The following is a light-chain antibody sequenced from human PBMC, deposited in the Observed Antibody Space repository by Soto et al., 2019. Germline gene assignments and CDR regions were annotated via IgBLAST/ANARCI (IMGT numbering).Light chain of an antibody. CDR2: GVS. J-gene: IGKJ2*01. CDR1: QSVSGSY. CDR3: QQYGRTPYT. Sequence: EIVLTQSPGIMSLSPGERATLSCRASQSVSGSYLAWYQQKPGQAPRLLIYGVSTRATDIPDRFSGRGSGTDFTLSISRLEPEDSGVYFCQQYGRTPYTFGQGTKVEIK. V-gene: IGKV3-20*01.